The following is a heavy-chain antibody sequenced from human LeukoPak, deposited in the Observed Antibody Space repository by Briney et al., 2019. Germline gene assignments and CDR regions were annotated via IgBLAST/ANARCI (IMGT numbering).Heavy chain of an antibody. CDR3: AREFTMVRGVIRWFDP. V-gene: IGHV4-59*01. J-gene: IGHJ5*02. CDR1: GGSISSYY. CDR2: IYYSGSI. D-gene: IGHD3-10*01. Sequence: SETLSLTCTVSGGSISSYYWSWIRQPPGKGLEWIGYIYYSGSINYNPSLKSRVTISVDTSKNQFSLKLSSVTAADTAVYYCAREFTMVRGVIRWFDPWGQGTLVTVSS.